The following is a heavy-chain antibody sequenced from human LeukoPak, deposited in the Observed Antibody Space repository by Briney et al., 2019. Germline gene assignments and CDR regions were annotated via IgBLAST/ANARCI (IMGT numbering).Heavy chain of an antibody. D-gene: IGHD5/OR15-5a*01. V-gene: IGHV1-46*01. J-gene: IGHJ4*02. CDR3: ASSFYDLLVYFDY. CDR2: INPSDGST. Sequence: GASVKVSCKASGYTFTSYYMHWVRQAPGQGLEWMGKINPSDGSTRCAQKFQGRVTMTRDMSTSTVYMELSSLRSEDTAVYYCASSFYDLLVYFDYWGQGTLVTVSS. CDR1: GYTFTSYY.